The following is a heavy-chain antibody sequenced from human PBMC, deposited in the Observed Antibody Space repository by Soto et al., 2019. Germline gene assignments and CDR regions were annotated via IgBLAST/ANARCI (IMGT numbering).Heavy chain of an antibody. CDR3: AHRVLRTVFGLAKTTAINFDF. J-gene: IGHJ4*02. V-gene: IGHV2-5*02. CDR1: GFSLTTSGVG. CDR2: IYWDDDK. Sequence: QITLKESGPTVVKPTETHTPTCTFAGFSLTTSGVGVGWVRQSPGKAPEWLALIYWDDDKRYSTSLKSRLTITKDTSKNQVVLTMANADPADTATYYCAHRVLRTVFGLAKTTAINFDFWGQGTPVVVSS. D-gene: IGHD3-3*01.